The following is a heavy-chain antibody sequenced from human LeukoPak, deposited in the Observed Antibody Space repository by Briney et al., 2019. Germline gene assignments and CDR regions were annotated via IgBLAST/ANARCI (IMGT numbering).Heavy chain of an antibody. CDR3: VRYRREGLYYFDY. CDR2: ISSSSSYI. Sequence: GGSLRLSCAASGFTFSSYSMNWVRQAPGKGLEWVPSISSSSSYIYYADSVKGRFTISRDNVKNSLYLQMNSLTAEDTAVYYCVRYRREGLYYFDYWGQGTLVTVSS. V-gene: IGHV3-21*01. CDR1: GFTFSSYS. J-gene: IGHJ4*02.